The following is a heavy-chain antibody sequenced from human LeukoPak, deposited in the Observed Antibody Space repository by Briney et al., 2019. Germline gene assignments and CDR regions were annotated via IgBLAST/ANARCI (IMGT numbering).Heavy chain of an antibody. CDR3: AREGFPPKISDFWSGLGPYYYYGMDA. D-gene: IGHD3-3*01. CDR2: INPSGGST. V-gene: IGHV1-46*01. CDR1: GYTFTSYY. J-gene: IGHJ6*02. Sequence: GASVKVSCKASGYTFTSYYMHWARQAPGQGLEWMGIINPSGGSTSYTQKFQGRVTMTRDTSTSTVYMELSSLRSEDTAVYYCAREGFPPKISDFWSGLGPYYYYGMDAWGQGTTVTVSS.